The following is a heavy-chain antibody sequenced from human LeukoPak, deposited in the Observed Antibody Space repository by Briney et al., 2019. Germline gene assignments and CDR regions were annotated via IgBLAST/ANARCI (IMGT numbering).Heavy chain of an antibody. CDR2: IYTGGSDT. D-gene: IGHD2-15*01. CDR1: GYSFTSYW. J-gene: IGHJ3*02. Sequence: GEALKISCKGSGYSFTSYWVGWVRQMAGKGLEWMGIIYTGGSDTRYCPSFEGEVTISADKSISTAYLQGMSLKGSDTATVYYARRIESRAFDIWGQGTMVTVSS. V-gene: IGHV5-51*01. CDR3: ARRIESRAFDI.